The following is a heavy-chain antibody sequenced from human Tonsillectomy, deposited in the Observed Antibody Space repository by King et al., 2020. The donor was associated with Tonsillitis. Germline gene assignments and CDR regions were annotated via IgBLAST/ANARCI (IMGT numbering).Heavy chain of an antibody. CDR3: ARDGVVVVAATPGLDY. CDR2: ISYDGSNK. V-gene: IGHV3-30-3*01. Sequence: QLVQSGGGVVQPGRSLRLSCAASGFTFSSYAMHWVRQAPGKGLEWVAVISYDGSNKYYADSVKGRFTISRDNSKNTLYLQMNSLRAEDTAVYYCARDGVVVVAATPGLDYWGQGTLVTVSS. D-gene: IGHD2-15*01. CDR1: GFTFSSYA. J-gene: IGHJ4*02.